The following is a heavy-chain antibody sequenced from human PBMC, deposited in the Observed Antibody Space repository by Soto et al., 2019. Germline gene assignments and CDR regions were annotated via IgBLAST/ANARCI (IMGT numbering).Heavy chain of an antibody. D-gene: IGHD5-12*01. V-gene: IGHV3-23*01. CDR3: AKSPGGLDGYNSDSYGMDV. CDR2: IGGSGTGGRT. J-gene: IGHJ6*02. Sequence: EVHLLESGGDLVQPGGSLRLSCTASGLTFSTYAMSWVRQAPGKGLEWVSAIGGSGTGGRTYYADSVKGRFTISRDNSKNTVYLQMNSLRADDTAVAYGAKSPGGLDGYNSDSYGMDVWGQGTTVPVSS. CDR1: GLTFSTYA.